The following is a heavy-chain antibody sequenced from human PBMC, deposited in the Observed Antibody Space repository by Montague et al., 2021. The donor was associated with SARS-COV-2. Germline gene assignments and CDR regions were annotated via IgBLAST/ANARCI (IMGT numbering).Heavy chain of an antibody. D-gene: IGHD3-10*01. Sequence: LRLSCAASGFTFSRYSMNWIRQPPGKGLEWIGEINHGGSTKYSPSLKSRLTTSADTSKNQFSLKLTSVAAADTAVYYCARLGDGVVPSPILGVGPYYSYYYMDVWGKGTTVTVSS. CDR2: INHGGST. CDR1: GFTFSRYS. CDR3: ARLGDGVVPSPILGVGPYYSYYYMDV. J-gene: IGHJ6*03. V-gene: IGHV4-34*01.